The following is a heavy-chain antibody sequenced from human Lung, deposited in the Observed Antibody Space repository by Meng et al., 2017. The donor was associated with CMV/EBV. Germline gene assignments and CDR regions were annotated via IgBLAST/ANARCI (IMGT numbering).Heavy chain of an antibody. V-gene: IGHV1-46*01. D-gene: IGHD1-14*01. CDR3: ARGPDLNWFDP. CDR1: GYSFTSYY. CDR2: INPSAGST. J-gene: IGHJ5*02. Sequence: SCKASGYSFTSYYIHWVRQAPGQGLDWMGIINPSAGSTTYAQKFQGRVTMTRDTSTATVYMELSSLRSDDTAVYYCARGPDLNWFDPWGQGTLVTVSS.